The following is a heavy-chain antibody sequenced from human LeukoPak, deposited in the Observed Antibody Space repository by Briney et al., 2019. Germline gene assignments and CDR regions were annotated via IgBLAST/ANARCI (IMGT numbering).Heavy chain of an antibody. V-gene: IGHV4-39*01. CDR3: ASTIKALDIVVVPAAIAFDY. D-gene: IGHD2-2*01. Sequence: SETLTLTCTVSGCSISSSSYHWVWIPPPPGKGLEWIGSIYYSKNTYYNPSLKSRVTISVDTSKNQFSLKLSSVTAADTAVYYCASTIKALDIVVVPAAIAFDYWGQGTLVTVSS. CDR2: IYYSKNT. J-gene: IGHJ4*02. CDR1: GCSISSSSYH.